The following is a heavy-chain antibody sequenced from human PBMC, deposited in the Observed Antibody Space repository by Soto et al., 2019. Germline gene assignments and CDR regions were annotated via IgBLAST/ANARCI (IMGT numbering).Heavy chain of an antibody. V-gene: IGHV4-31*03. J-gene: IGHJ4*02. Sequence: PSETLSLTCTVSGVVLGSDAYYWSWIRQHPGKGLEWIGNIYHTGSTYYNPSLKSRVVISLDTSQNQFFLRLSSVTAADTAVYFCARYRFSGKRGSKFDYWGQGSLVTSPQ. CDR2: IYHTGST. CDR3: ARYRFSGKRGSKFDY. D-gene: IGHD3-16*02. CDR1: GVVLGSDAYY.